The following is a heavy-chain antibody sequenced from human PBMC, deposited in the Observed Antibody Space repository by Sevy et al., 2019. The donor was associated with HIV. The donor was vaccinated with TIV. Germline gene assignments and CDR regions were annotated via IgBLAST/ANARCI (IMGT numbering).Heavy chain of an antibody. Sequence: SETLSLTCTVSGGSISSYYWSWIRQPPGKGLEWIGYIYYSGSTNYNPSLKSRVTISVDMSKNQFSLKLSSVTAADTAVYYCAREGNIAGRSHDAFDIWGQGTMVTVSS. CDR3: AREGNIAGRSHDAFDI. CDR2: IYYSGST. CDR1: GGSISSYY. J-gene: IGHJ3*02. D-gene: IGHD6-6*01. V-gene: IGHV4-59*01.